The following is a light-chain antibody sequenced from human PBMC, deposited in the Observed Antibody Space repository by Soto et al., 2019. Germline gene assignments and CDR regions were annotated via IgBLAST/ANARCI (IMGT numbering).Light chain of an antibody. CDR3: QQYYITPPTT. CDR2: AAS. CDR1: QSISIY. J-gene: IGKJ4*01. V-gene: IGKV1-39*01. Sequence: DVQMTQSPASLSASVGDRVTLTCRASQSISIYLNWYQQKPGRAPTLLIFAASGLENGVPSRFSGNGSGTDFTLTISSLQPEDYATYYCQQYYITPPTTFGGGTKVDI.